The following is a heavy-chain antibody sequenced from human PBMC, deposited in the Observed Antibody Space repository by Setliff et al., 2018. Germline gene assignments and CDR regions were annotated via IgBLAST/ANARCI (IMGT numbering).Heavy chain of an antibody. CDR1: DDSVSSRHYY. D-gene: IGHD6-25*01. CDR2: IYTSWST. CDR3: ARMSGFFYVDA. Sequence: SETLSLTCTVSDDSVSSRHYYWSWIRQPAGKGLEWLGQIYTSWSTNYNPSLKGRATLSIDASKKQFSLKLTSVTAADTAVYYCARMSGFFYVDAWGKGTTVTVSS. J-gene: IGHJ6*03. V-gene: IGHV4-61*09.